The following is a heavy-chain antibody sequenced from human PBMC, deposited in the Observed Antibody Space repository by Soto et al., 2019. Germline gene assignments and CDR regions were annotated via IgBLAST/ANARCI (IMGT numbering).Heavy chain of an antibody. CDR1: GDSIRTSY. Sequence: PSETLSLTCTVSGDSIRTSYWSWIRQPPGKGLEWIGYIHHTGSTNSNPSLKSRVTISADTSKNQFSLKVASVTSGDTAVYYCATGNVDSMLEYWGQGTQVTVSS. J-gene: IGHJ4*02. CDR2: IHHTGST. CDR3: ATGNVDSMLEY. V-gene: IGHV4-59*01. D-gene: IGHD3-3*01.